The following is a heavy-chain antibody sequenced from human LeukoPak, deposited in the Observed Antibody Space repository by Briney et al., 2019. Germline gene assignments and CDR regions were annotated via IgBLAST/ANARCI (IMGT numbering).Heavy chain of an antibody. D-gene: IGHD3-10*02. V-gene: IGHV1-69*13. Sequence: ASVKVSCKASGGTFSSYAISWVRQAPGQGLEWMGGIIPIFGTANYAQKFQGRVTITADESTSTAYMELSSLRSEDTAVYYCARGSLDVLDYYYGMDVWGQGTTVTVSS. CDR3: ARGSLDVLDYYYGMDV. CDR1: GGTFSSYA. J-gene: IGHJ6*02. CDR2: IIPIFGTA.